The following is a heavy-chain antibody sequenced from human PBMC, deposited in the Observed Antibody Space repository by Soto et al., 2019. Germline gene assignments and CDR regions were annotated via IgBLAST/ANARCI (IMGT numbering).Heavy chain of an antibody. J-gene: IGHJ4*02. CDR2: INHTGST. D-gene: IGHD3-10*01. V-gene: IGHV4-34*01. CDR1: GGSFSGYY. CDR3: ASGYIRSWFAEKPNFDY. Sequence: SETLSLTCAVYGGSFSGYYWTWIRQPPGKGLEWIGEINHTGSTNYNPSLKSRVTISVDTSKNQFSLNLSSVTAADTALYYCASGYIRSWFAEKPNFDYWGQGTLVTXSS.